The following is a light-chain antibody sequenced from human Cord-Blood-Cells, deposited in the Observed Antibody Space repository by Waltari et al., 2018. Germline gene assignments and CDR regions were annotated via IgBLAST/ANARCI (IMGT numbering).Light chain of an antibody. Sequence: QSALTQPASVSGSPGQSITISCTGTSSDVGSYNLVSWYQQHPGKAPKLMIYEGSKRPSGVSNRFSGAEYGNTASLTISGLQGEDEADYYCCSYAGRSPNWVFGGGTKLTVL. CDR3: CSYAGRSPNWV. CDR2: EGS. V-gene: IGLV2-23*01. CDR1: SSDVGSYNL. J-gene: IGLJ3*02.